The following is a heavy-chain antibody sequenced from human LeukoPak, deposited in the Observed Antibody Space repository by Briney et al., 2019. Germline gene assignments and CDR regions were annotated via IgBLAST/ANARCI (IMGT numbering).Heavy chain of an antibody. CDR1: GHTFTSYA. CDR2: MNPNSGNA. Sequence: ASVKLCCTASGHTFTSYAINWVRQATGQGLAWIGWMNPNSGNAGYSQKFQDRVTMTRSTSTSTAYMELSSLRSEDTAVYYCARDGGAVAGTGPTGYWGQGTLVTVSS. CDR3: ARDGGAVAGTGPTGY. D-gene: IGHD6-19*01. V-gene: IGHV1-8*01. J-gene: IGHJ4*02.